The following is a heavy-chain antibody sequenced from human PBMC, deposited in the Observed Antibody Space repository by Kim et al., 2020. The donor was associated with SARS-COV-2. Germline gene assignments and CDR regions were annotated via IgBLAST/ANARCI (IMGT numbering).Heavy chain of an antibody. CDR1: GGTFSSYA. D-gene: IGHD6-13*01. V-gene: IGHV1-69*13. Sequence: ASVKVSCKASGGTFSSYAISWVRQAPGQGLEWMGGIIPIFGTANYAQKFQGRVTITADESTSTAYMELSSLRSEDTAVYYCARDLGEQAAAGTGAFDYWGQGTLVTVSS. J-gene: IGHJ4*02. CDR3: ARDLGEQAAAGTGAFDY. CDR2: IIPIFGTA.